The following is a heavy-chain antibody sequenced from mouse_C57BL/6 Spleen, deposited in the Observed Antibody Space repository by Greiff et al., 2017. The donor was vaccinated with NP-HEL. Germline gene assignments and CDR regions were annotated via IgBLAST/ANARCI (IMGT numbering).Heavy chain of an antibody. CDR2: INPSNGGT. CDR3: ARSITTALWYFDV. J-gene: IGHJ1*03. V-gene: IGHV1-53*01. D-gene: IGHD1-2*01. CDR1: GYTFTSYW. Sequence: QVQLQQPGTELVKPGASVKLSCKASGYTFTSYWMHWVKQRPGQGLEWIGNINPSNGGTNYNEKFKSKAILTVDKSSSTAYMQLSSLTSEDSAVYYCARSITTALWYFDVWGTGTTVTVSS.